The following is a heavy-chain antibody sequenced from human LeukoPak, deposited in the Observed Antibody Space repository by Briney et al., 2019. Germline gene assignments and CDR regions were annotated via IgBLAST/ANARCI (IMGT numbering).Heavy chain of an antibody. Sequence: GGSLRLSCAASGFTFSSYSMNWVRQAPGRGLEWVSSISSSSSYIYYADSVKGRFTISRDNANNSLYLQMNSLRAEDTAVYYCARVVPAAEGLSWGQGTLVTVSS. CDR2: ISSSSSYI. J-gene: IGHJ4*02. CDR1: GFTFSSYS. V-gene: IGHV3-21*01. CDR3: ARVVPAAEGLS. D-gene: IGHD2-2*01.